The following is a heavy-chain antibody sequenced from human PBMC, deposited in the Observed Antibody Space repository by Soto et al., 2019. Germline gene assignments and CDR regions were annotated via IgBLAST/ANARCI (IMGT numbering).Heavy chain of an antibody. CDR3: ARALFPDVDIYAMDV. J-gene: IGHJ6*02. CDR1: GFTFLDHA. V-gene: IGHV3-33*01. CDR2: IWNDGSNK. Sequence: PGGSLRLSCAASGFTFLDHAMHWGRQAPGKGREWLAIIWNDGSNKFYAGSAQGRFTISRDNSKNTVYLQMNTLSAEDTAVYYCARALFPDVDIYAMDVWGQGTTVTVSS. D-gene: IGHD5-12*01.